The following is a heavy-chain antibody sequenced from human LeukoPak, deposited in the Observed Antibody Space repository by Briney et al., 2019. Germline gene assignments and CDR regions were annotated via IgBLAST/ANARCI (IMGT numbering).Heavy chain of an antibody. CDR3: ANNGARWRGGSYYFDY. CDR1: GFTFSSYA. J-gene: IGHJ4*02. CDR2: ISYDGSNK. V-gene: IGHV3-30*07. D-gene: IGHD3-16*01. Sequence: GGSLRLSCAASGFTFSSYAMHWVRQAPGKGLEWVAVISYDGSNKYYADSVKGRFTISRDNSKNTLYLQMNSLTAEDTAVYYCANNGARWRGGSYYFDYWGQGTLVTVSS.